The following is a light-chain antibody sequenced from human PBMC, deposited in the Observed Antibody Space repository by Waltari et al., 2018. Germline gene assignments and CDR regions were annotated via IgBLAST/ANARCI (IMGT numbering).Light chain of an antibody. V-gene: IGLV3-25*03. CDR2: KDT. J-gene: IGLJ1*01. Sequence: SYELTQTPSVSVSPGQTARITCSGDAMPNNYANWYQTKPGQAPVVVIYKDTQRPSGIPALFSGSTSGTTVTLTISGVQAEDEADYYCQSADTSGNYVFGPGTKVTVV. CDR3: QSADTSGNYV. CDR1: AMPNNY.